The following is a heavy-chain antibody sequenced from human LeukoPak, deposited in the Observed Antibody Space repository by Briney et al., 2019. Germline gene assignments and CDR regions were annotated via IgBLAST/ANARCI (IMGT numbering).Heavy chain of an antibody. CDR1: GFTVSSNY. Sequence: GGSLRLSCAASGFTVSSNYMSWVRQAPGKGLEWVSVIYSGGSTYYADSVKGRFTISRDNAKNSLYLQMNSLRAEDTAVYYCARDGEIEKNYGGNLIDYWGQGTLVTVSS. CDR3: ARDGEIEKNYGGNLIDY. V-gene: IGHV3-53*01. J-gene: IGHJ4*02. CDR2: IYSGGST. D-gene: IGHD4-23*01.